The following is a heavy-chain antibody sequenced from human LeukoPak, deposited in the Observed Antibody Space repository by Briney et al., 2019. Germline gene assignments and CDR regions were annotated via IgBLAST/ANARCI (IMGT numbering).Heavy chain of an antibody. J-gene: IGHJ4*02. CDR2: INHSGST. CDR1: GGSFSGYY. V-gene: IGHV4-34*01. Sequence: SETLSLTCAVYGGSFSGYYWSWLRQPPGKGLEWIGEINHSGSTNYNPSLKSRVTISVDTSKNQFSLKLSSVTAADTAVYYCARGLILFCSSTSCYPRNDYWGKGTLVTVSS. D-gene: IGHD2-2*01. CDR3: ARGLILFCSSTSCYPRNDY.